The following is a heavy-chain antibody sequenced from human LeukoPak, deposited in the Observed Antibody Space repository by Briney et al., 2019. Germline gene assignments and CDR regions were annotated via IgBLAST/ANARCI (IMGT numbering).Heavy chain of an antibody. CDR1: GGTFNIFA. CDR2: IIPIFGTA. Sequence: SVKVSCKASGGTFNIFAISWVRQAPGQGLEWMGGIIPIFGTANYAQKFQGRVTITADESTSTAYMELSSLRSEDTAVYYCAADYYYGSGSYPFDYWGQGTLVTVSS. D-gene: IGHD3-10*01. V-gene: IGHV1-69*13. J-gene: IGHJ4*02. CDR3: AADYYYGSGSYPFDY.